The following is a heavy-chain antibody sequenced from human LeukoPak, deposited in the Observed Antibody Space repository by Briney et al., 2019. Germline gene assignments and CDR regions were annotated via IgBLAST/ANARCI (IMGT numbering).Heavy chain of an antibody. CDR1: GYSFTSYW. CDR2: IYPGDSDT. V-gene: IGHV5-51*01. J-gene: IGHJ4*02. D-gene: IGHD2-2*02. CDR3: ARLLYTPSNIYYFDY. Sequence: GESLKISCKGSGYSFTSYWIGWVRQMPGKGLEWMGIIYPGDSDTRYSPSFQGQVTISADKSISTAYLQRSSLKASDTAMYYCARLLYTPSNIYYFDYWGQGTLVTVSS.